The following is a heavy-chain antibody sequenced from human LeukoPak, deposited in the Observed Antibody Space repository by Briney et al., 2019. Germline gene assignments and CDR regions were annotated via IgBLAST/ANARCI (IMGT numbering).Heavy chain of an antibody. V-gene: IGHV4-39*01. D-gene: IGHD3-9*01. CDR1: GGSISSSSYS. J-gene: IGHJ4*02. Sequence: SETLSLTCTVSGGSISSSSYSWGWIRQPPGKGLEWIGSIYYSGSTYYNPSLKSRVTISVDTSKNQFSLKLSSVTAADTAVYYCARGSPVLRYFDWSFDYWGQGTLVTVSS. CDR2: IYYSGST. CDR3: ARGSPVLRYFDWSFDY.